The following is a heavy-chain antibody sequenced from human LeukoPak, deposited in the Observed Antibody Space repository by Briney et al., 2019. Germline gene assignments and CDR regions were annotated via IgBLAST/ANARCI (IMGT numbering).Heavy chain of an antibody. J-gene: IGHJ3*02. CDR3: ARCITMVRGVIIEDAFDI. CDR1: GGSISSGGYS. D-gene: IGHD3-10*01. Sequence: PSETLSLTCAVSGGSISSGGYSWRWIRQPPGKGLEWIGYIYHSGSTYYNPSLKSRVTISVDRSKNQFSLKLSSVTAADTAVYYCARCITMVRGVIIEDAFDIWGQGTMVTVSS. CDR2: IYHSGST. V-gene: IGHV4-30-2*01.